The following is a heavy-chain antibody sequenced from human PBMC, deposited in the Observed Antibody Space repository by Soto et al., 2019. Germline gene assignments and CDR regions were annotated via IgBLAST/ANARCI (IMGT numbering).Heavy chain of an antibody. J-gene: IGHJ6*03. D-gene: IGHD4-4*01. CDR1: GFTFSSYG. CDR2: ISYDGSNK. CDR3: ANGGYYSNYVFRMDV. Sequence: GGSLRLSCAASGFTFSSYGMHWVRQAPGKGLEWVAVISYDGSNKYYADSVKGRFTISRDNSKNTLYLQMNSLRAEDTAVYYCANGGYYSNYVFRMDVWGKGTTVTVSS. V-gene: IGHV3-30*18.